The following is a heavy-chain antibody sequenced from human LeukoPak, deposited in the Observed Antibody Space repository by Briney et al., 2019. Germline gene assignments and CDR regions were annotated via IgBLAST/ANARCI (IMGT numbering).Heavy chain of an antibody. J-gene: IGHJ6*03. V-gene: IGHV4-4*07. Sequence: SETLSLTCTVSGGSISGYYWSWIRQPAGKGLEWIGRIYSDGRTNQNPSLKSRVTMSVDTSKNQFSLELTSLTAADTAVFFCAREREYCSNGTCPYYYYMDVWGKGTTVTVSS. CDR1: GGSISGYY. D-gene: IGHD2-15*01. CDR3: AREREYCSNGTCPYYYYMDV. CDR2: IYSDGRT.